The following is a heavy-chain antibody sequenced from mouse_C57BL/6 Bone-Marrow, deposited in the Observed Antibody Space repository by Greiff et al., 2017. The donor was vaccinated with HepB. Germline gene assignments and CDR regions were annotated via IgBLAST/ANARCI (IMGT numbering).Heavy chain of an antibody. Sequence: EVQVVESGGGLVQPGGSLKLSCAASGFTFSDYYMYWVRQTPEKRLEWVAYISNGGGSTYYPDTVKGRFTISRDNAKNTLYLQMSRLKSEDTAMYYCASPDGSAFAYWGQGTLVTVSA. J-gene: IGHJ3*01. CDR2: ISNGGGST. D-gene: IGHD1-1*01. CDR1: GFTFSDYY. V-gene: IGHV5-12*01. CDR3: ASPDGSAFAY.